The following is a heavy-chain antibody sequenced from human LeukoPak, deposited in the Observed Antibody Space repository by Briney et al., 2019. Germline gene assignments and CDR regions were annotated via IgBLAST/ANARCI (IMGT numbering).Heavy chain of an antibody. CDR1: GFTFRTYS. V-gene: IGHV3-48*01. CDR3: ATYSTSTAFDY. J-gene: IGHJ4*02. CDR2: ISSTSSTT. Sequence: PGGSLRLSCVASGFTFRTYSMNWVRQAPGKGLEWVSYISSTSSTTSYADSVKGRFTISRDNAKNSLFLQMNSLRAEDTAVYYCATYSTSTAFDYWGQGTLVTVSS. D-gene: IGHD6-6*01.